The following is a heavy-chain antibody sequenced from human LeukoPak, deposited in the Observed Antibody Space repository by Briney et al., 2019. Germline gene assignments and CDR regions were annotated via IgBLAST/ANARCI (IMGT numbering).Heavy chain of an antibody. V-gene: IGHV1-24*01. CDR2: FDPEDGET. J-gene: IGHJ4*02. D-gene: IGHD6-19*01. CDR1: GYTLTELS. CDR3: ATDDNSSGWYDFDY. Sequence: ASVKVSCKVSGYTLTELSMHWVRQAPGKGLEWMGGFDPEDGETIYAQKFQGRVTMTEDTSTDTAYMELSSLRSEDTAVYYCATDDNSSGWYDFDYWGQGTLVTVSS.